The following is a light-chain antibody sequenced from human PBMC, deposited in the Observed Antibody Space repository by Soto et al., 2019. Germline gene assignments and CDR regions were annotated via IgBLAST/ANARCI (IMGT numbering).Light chain of an antibody. CDR2: LEGSGSY. Sequence: QLVLTQSSSASASLGSSVKLTCTLSSGHNNYIIAWHQQQPGKAPRYLMRLEGSGSYNKGSGVPDRFSGSSSGADRYLTISNCQSEDEADYYCETWDSNTWVFGGGTKLTVL. V-gene: IGLV4-60*03. CDR1: SGHNNYI. CDR3: ETWDSNTWV. J-gene: IGLJ3*02.